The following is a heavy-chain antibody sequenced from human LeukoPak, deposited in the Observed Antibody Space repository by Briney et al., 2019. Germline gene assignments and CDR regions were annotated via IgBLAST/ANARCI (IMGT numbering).Heavy chain of an antibody. CDR2: RSSAGIT. CDR3: GFSGWFWGAFDY. J-gene: IGHJ4*02. CDR1: GGSISISNYF. D-gene: IGHD6-19*01. V-gene: IGHV4-39*01. Sequence: PSETLSLTCSVSGGSISISNYFWGWIRQPPGKGLEWIASRSSAGITHYHSSLESRISVSVETSKSQFSLRLTALTAGDTAGYYCGFSGWFWGAFDYWGQGILVTVSS.